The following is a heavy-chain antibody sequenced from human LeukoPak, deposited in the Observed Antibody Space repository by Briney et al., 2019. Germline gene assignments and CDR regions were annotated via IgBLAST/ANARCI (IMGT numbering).Heavy chain of an antibody. CDR1: GFIFSNYW. CDR2: IYHSGST. V-gene: IGHV4-4*02. J-gene: IGHJ4*02. Sequence: GSLRLSCAASGFIFSNYWMSWVRQAPGKGLEWIGYIYHSGSTYYNPSLKSRVTISVDRSKNQFSLKLSSVTAADTAVYYCARDDDYSFYFDYWGQGTLVTVSS. CDR3: ARDDDYSFYFDY. D-gene: IGHD4-11*01.